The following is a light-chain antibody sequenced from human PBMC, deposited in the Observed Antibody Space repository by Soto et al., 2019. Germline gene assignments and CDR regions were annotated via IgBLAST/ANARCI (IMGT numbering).Light chain of an antibody. V-gene: IGKV3-15*01. CDR3: QQYYKLPWT. CDR1: QSVSSN. CDR2: GAS. J-gene: IGKJ1*01. Sequence: EIMMTQSPATLSVSPGERATLSCRAGQSVSSNLAWYQQKPGQAPRLLVYGASTRATGIPARFSGSGSGTEFTLTISSLQSEDFAVYCCQQYYKLPWTFGQGTKVEIK.